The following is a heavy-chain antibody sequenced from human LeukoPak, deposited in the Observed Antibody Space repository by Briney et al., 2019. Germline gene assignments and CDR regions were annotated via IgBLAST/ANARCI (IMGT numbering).Heavy chain of an antibody. V-gene: IGHV1-2*02. D-gene: IGHD3-16*01. CDR3: ARSQFRTTNSGTWGFRP. J-gene: IGHJ1*01. CDR2: IKPNNGET. CDR1: GYRLSDYY. Sequence: ASVKVSLKASGYRLSDYYLHCMRQAPGQRPEWMAWIKPNNGETKIAQKFQGRVTMTRDTSINTAYMEVSSLRPDDTAVYFCARSQFRTTNSGTWGFRPWGQGTLVTVTS.